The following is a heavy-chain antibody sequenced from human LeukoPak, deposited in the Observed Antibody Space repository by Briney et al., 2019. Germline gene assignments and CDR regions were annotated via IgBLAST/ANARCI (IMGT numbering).Heavy chain of an antibody. CDR3: ARELGVVITTGFDY. Sequence: GGSLRLSCAASGCTFSSYWMHWVRQAAGKGLVWVSRINSDGSSTSYADSVKGRFTISRDNAKNTLYLQMNSLRAEDTAVYYCARELGVVITTGFDYWGQGTLVTVSS. CDR1: GCTFSSYW. D-gene: IGHD3-22*01. CDR2: INSDGSST. V-gene: IGHV3-74*01. J-gene: IGHJ4*02.